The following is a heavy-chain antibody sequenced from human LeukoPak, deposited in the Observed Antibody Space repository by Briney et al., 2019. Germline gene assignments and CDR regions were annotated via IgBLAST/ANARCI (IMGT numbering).Heavy chain of an antibody. CDR2: ISSSGTI. Sequence: KAGGSLRLSCAASGFTVSSNYMNWVRQAPGKGLEWVSYISSSGTIHYADSVKGRFTISRDNVKKSVYLQMNSLRDEDTAVYYCVRDPDALDYWGQGTLVTVSS. J-gene: IGHJ4*02. CDR3: VRDPDALDY. V-gene: IGHV3-69-1*01. CDR1: GFTVSSNY.